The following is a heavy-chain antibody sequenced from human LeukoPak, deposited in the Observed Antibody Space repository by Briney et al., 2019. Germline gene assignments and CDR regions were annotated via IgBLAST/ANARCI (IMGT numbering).Heavy chain of an antibody. CDR1: GFTFSSYW. V-gene: IGHV3-7*01. Sequence: GGSLRLSCAAPGFTFSSYWMSWVRQPPGKGLEWVANVKQDGSEKYYVDSVKGRFTISRDNAKNSLYLQINSLRAEDTAVYYCARDQTPMVREAWYDAFDIWGQGTMVAVSS. J-gene: IGHJ3*02. CDR3: ARDQTPMVREAWYDAFDI. D-gene: IGHD3-10*01. CDR2: VKQDGSEK.